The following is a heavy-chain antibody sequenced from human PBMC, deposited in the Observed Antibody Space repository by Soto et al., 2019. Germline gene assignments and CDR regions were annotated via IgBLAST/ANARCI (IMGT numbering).Heavy chain of an antibody. Sequence: GASVKVSCKASGYTFTSYGISWVRQAPGQGLEWMGWISAYNGNTNYAQKLQGRVTMTTDTSTSTAYMELRSLRSDDTAVYYCARERFWSGYPRIADAFDIWGQGTMVTV. CDR1: GYTFTSYG. V-gene: IGHV1-18*01. CDR2: ISAYNGNT. CDR3: ARERFWSGYPRIADAFDI. J-gene: IGHJ3*02. D-gene: IGHD3-3*01.